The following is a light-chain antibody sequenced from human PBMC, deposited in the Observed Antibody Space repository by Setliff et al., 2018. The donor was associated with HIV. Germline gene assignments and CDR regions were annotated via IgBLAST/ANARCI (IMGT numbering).Light chain of an antibody. Sequence: QSALTQPASVSGSPGQSITISCTDTTAWELDLVSWYRQYPDKAPKLTIYEVTKRPSGISNRFSGSKSGNTASPTISGLQTDDEADYYCCSYAGSRAFDVFGTGTKVTVL. V-gene: IGLV2-23*02. CDR3: CSYAGSRAFDV. CDR1: TAWELDL. CDR2: EVT. J-gene: IGLJ1*01.